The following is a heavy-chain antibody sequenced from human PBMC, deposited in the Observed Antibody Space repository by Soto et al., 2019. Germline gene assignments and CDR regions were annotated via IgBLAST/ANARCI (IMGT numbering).Heavy chain of an antibody. CDR2: ISGSGGRT. D-gene: IGHD6-19*01. CDR1: GFTFSSYA. V-gene: IGHV3-23*01. CDR3: AKYSSGWYHPFDY. Sequence: EVQLLESGGGLVQPGGSLRLSCAASGFTFSSYAMSWVRQAPGKGLEWVSAISGSGGRTYYADSVKGRFTISRNNSKNTLDLQMNSLRAEDTAVYYCAKYSSGWYHPFDYWGQGTLVTVSS. J-gene: IGHJ4*02.